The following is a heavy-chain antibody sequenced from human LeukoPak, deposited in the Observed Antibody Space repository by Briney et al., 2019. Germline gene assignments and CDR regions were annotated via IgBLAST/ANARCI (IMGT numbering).Heavy chain of an antibody. CDR2: INPNSGGT. Sequence: GASVKVSCKASGGTFSSYAISWVRQAPGQGLEWMGWINPNSGGTNYAQKFQGRVTMTRDTSISTAYMELSRLRSDDTAVYYCARQVDILTAFDYWGQGTLVTVSS. CDR1: GGTFSSYA. J-gene: IGHJ4*02. CDR3: ARQVDILTAFDY. D-gene: IGHD3-9*01. V-gene: IGHV1-2*02.